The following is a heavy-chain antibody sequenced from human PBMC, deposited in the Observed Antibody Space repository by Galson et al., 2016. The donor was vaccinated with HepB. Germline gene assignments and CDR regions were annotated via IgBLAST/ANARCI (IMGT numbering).Heavy chain of an antibody. Sequence: SLRLSCAVSGFTFSKYGMHWVRQAPGKGLEWVAVITYDGTNRYYADSVKGRFTISRDNSKNTLYLQMNSLRTEDTAVYYCATDVGLTDPTNFGDWGQGCLVTVSS. CDR3: ATDVGLTDPTNFGD. CDR1: GFTFSKYG. J-gene: IGHJ4*02. V-gene: IGHV3-30*03. D-gene: IGHD2-8*01. CDR2: ITYDGTNR.